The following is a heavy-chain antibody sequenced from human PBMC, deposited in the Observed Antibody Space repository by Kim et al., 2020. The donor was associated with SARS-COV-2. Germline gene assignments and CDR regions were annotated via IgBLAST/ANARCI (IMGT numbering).Heavy chain of an antibody. Sequence: GESLKISCKASGYSFTSYWISWVRQMPGKGLEWMGRIDPSDSYTNYSPSFQGHVTISADKSISTAYLQWSSLKASDTAMYYCARLDSSSWYPTYWGQGTLVTVSS. D-gene: IGHD6-13*01. J-gene: IGHJ4*02. CDR1: GYSFTSYW. V-gene: IGHV5-10-1*01. CDR3: ARLDSSSWYPTY. CDR2: IDPSDSYT.